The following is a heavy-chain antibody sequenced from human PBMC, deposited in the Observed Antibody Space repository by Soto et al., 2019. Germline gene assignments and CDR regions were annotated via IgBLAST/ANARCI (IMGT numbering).Heavy chain of an antibody. Sequence: SETLSLTCTVSGGSISSYYWSWIRQPPGKGLEWIGYIYYSGSTNYNPSLKSRVTISVDTSKNQFSLKLSSVTAADTAVYYCARLGGYCSSTSCYGGLDYWGQGTLVTVSS. V-gene: IGHV4-59*08. CDR1: GGSISSYY. CDR3: ARLGGYCSSTSCYGGLDY. CDR2: IYYSGST. D-gene: IGHD2-2*01. J-gene: IGHJ4*02.